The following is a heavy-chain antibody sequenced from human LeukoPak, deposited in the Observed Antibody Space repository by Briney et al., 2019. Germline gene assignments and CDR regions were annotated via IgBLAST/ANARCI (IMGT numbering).Heavy chain of an antibody. V-gene: IGHV3-23*01. CDR2: ISDTGVTT. Sequence: QPGGSLRLSCAASGFTFSSYAMSWVRQAPGKGLEWVSVISDTGVTTYFADSVKGRFAISRDNSKNTVYLQMNSLRAEDTALYYCAKWGAWFGSVNYYGLYVWGQGTMVTVSS. J-gene: IGHJ6*02. CDR1: GFTFSSYA. D-gene: IGHD3-10*01. CDR3: AKWGAWFGSVNYYGLYV.